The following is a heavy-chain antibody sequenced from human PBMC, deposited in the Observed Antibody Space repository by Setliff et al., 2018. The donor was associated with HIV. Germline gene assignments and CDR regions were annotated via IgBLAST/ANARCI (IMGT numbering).Heavy chain of an antibody. CDR1: GGTFSSFA. CDR2: IIPIFGTT. J-gene: IGHJ4*02. D-gene: IGHD2-15*01. CDR3: TLGYCSVGSCYSVDFDY. Sequence: SVKVSCKASGGTFSSFAINWVRQAPGQGLEWMGGIIPIFGTTNYAPRFHGRVTITADESTNTAYMELNSLRSEDTAFYYCTLGYCSVGSCYSVDFDYWGQGTRVTVSS. V-gene: IGHV1-69*13.